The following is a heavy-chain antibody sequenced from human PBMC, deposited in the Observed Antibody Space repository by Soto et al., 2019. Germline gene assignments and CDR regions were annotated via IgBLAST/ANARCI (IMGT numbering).Heavy chain of an antibody. V-gene: IGHV3-23*01. J-gene: IGHJ4*02. CDR3: AKDRERIATRSIDY. CDR2: ISGSGVST. Sequence: EVQLLESGGGLVQPGGSLRLSCAASRFTFSSYAMSWVRQAPGKGLEWVSGISGSGVSTYYADSVKGRFTISRDNAKRKLYLQMNSLRAEDTAVYYCAKDRERIATRSIDYWGQGTLVTVSS. CDR1: RFTFSSYA. D-gene: IGHD6-6*01.